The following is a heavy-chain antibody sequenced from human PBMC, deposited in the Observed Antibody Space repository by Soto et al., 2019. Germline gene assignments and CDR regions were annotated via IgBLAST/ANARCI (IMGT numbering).Heavy chain of an antibody. CDR2: IYYSGST. J-gene: IGHJ6*02. CDR3: GTMPAPYYYNGADV. Sequence: SETLSLTCTVSGGSISSKNNYWGWIRQPPWKGLEWIGSIYYSGSTYYNPSLKSRVTISVDTSKNQFSLKLHSTTAADTAAYYCGTMPAPYYYNGADVWGQGTTVTVSS. D-gene: IGHD2-2*01. V-gene: IGHV4-39*01. CDR1: GGSISSKNNY.